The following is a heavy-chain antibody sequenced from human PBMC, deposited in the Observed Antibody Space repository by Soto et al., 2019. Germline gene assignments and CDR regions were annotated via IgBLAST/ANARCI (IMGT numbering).Heavy chain of an antibody. V-gene: IGHV1-8*01. CDR1: GYTLTSYD. J-gene: IGHJ5*02. CDR3: MVWGWFDP. CDR2: MNPNSGNT. D-gene: IGHD5-18*01. Sequence: QVQLVQSGAEVKKPGASVKVSCKASGYTLTSYDINWVRQATGQGLEWMGWMNPNSGNTGYAQKFQGRVTMTRNTSISTAYMELGSLRSEDTAVYSAMVWGWFDPWGQGTLVTVSS.